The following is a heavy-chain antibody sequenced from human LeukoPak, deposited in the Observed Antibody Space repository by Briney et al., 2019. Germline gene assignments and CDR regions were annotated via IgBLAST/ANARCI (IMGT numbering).Heavy chain of an antibody. CDR2: ISTNTGNP. CDR3: ARGLRVHYYDSSGYYADY. J-gene: IGHJ4*02. V-gene: IGHV7-4-1*02. Sequence: ASVKVSCKASGYTFTSYAMNWVRQAPGQGLEWMGWISTNTGNPTYAQGFTGRFVFSLDTSVSTAYLQISSLKAEDTAVYYCARGLRVHYYDSSGYYADYWGQGTLVTVSS. CDR1: GYTFTSYA. D-gene: IGHD3-22*01.